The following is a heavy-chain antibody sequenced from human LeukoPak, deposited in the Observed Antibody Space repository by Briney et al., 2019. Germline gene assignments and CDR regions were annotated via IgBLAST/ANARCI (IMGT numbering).Heavy chain of an antibody. D-gene: IGHD3-16*01. CDR1: GFTFSNYG. CDR3: AKDGLLLWGGYSDS. V-gene: IGHV3-23*01. J-gene: IGHJ4*02. CDR2: INPGGGT. Sequence: GGSLRLSCVASGFTFSNYGMSWVRQAPGKGLEWVSGINPGGGTRYADSMKGRFTISRDNSKNTLYLQMSSLRAEDTALYFCAKDGLLLWGGYSDSWGQGTLVTVSS.